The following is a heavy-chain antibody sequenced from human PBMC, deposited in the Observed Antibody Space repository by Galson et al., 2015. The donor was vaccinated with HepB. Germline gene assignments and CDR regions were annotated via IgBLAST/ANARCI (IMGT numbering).Heavy chain of an antibody. CDR2: ITYDGTNK. Sequence: SLRLSCAASGFTFNSYAMHWVRQAPGKGLQWVAVITYDGTNKFYARSVKGRFTISRDNSGNTLFLHMNSLRPEDTALYYCDKGGGYSAIRGRGGFDSWGQGALVTVSS. V-gene: IGHV3-30*04. J-gene: IGHJ4*02. CDR3: DKGGGYSAIRGRGGFDS. D-gene: IGHD5-12*01. CDR1: GFTFNSYA.